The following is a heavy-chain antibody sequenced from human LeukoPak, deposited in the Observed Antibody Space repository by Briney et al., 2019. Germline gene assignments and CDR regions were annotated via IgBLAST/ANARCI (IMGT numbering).Heavy chain of an antibody. D-gene: IGHD6-6*01. Sequence: ASMKVSCKASGYTFTGYYMHWVRQAPGQGLEWMGWINPNSGGTNYAQKFQGRVTMTRDTSISTAYMELSRLRSDDTAVYYCARDEYSSSNSGDYWGQGTLVTVSS. V-gene: IGHV1-2*02. CDR1: GYTFTGYY. CDR3: ARDEYSSSNSGDY. CDR2: INPNSGGT. J-gene: IGHJ4*02.